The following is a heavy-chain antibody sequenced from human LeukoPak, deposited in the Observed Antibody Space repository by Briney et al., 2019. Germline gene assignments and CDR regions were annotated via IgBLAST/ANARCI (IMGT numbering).Heavy chain of an antibody. CDR3: ARQLVRGTDY. J-gene: IGHJ4*02. V-gene: IGHV4-39*01. CDR2: IYYSGTT. Sequence: GXXXEWIGSIYYSGTTYYNPSLKSRVTISVDTSKNQFSLKLSSVTAADTAVYHCARQLVRGTDYWGQGTLVTVSS.